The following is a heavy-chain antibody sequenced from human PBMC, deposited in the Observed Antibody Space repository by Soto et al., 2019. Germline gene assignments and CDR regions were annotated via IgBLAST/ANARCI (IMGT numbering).Heavy chain of an antibody. CDR1: GFTXSSYA. CDR2: ISGSGGST. D-gene: IGHD6-19*01. J-gene: IGHJ4*02. V-gene: IGHV3-23*01. Sequence: GGSLRLSCAASGFTXSSYAMSWVRQAPGKGLEWVSAISGSGGSTYYADSVKGRFTISRDNSKNTLYLQMNSLRAEDTAVYYCAKDGQWGHITAYWGQGTLVTVSS. CDR3: AKDGQWGHITAY.